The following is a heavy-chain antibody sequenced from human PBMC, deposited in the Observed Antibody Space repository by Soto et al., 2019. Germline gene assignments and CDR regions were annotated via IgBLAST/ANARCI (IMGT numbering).Heavy chain of an antibody. CDR1: GFTFSSYG. CDR3: AKGGLYESVYNPVLGGIGFDI. V-gene: IGHV3-30*18. J-gene: IGHJ3*02. CDR2: ISYDGSNK. Sequence: QVQLVESGGGVVQPGRSLRLSCAASGFTFSSYGMHWVRQTPGKGLEWVTAISYDGSNKYYADSVQGRFTISRDNSKKKVYLQINSMRAEEQAMYYCAKGGLYESVYNPVLGGIGFDIWGRGTMVTVSS. D-gene: IGHD2-15*01.